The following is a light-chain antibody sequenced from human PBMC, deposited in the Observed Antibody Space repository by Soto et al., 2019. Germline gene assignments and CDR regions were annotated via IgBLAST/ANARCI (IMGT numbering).Light chain of an antibody. J-gene: IGLJ1*01. CDR1: SSDLGRYNF. CDR3: SSYAGGPYV. V-gene: IGLV2-8*01. CDR2: DVN. Sequence: QSVLTQPPSASGSPGQSVTISCTGTSSDLGRYNFVSWYQQHPGKAPKLMIYDVNKRPSGVPDRFSGSKSGYTASLTVSGLQAEDEADYYCSSYAGGPYVFGTGTKVTVL.